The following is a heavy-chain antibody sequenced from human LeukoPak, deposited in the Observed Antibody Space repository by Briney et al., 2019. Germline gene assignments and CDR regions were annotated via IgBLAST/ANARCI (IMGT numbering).Heavy chain of an antibody. CDR3: ARQRVVGAGYYLDY. D-gene: IGHD1-26*01. CDR1: GGSISTYY. Sequence: SETLSLTCTVSGGSISTYYWSWIRQPPGKGLEWIGYIYYSGSTNYNPSLKSRVTVSVDTSKNQFSLKLSSVTAADTAVYYCARQRVVGAGYYLDYWGQGTLVTVSS. V-gene: IGHV4-59*08. CDR2: IYYSGST. J-gene: IGHJ4*02.